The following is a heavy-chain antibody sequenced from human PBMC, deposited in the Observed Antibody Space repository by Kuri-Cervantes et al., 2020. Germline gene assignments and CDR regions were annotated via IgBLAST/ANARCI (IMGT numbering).Heavy chain of an antibody. D-gene: IGHD3-10*01. J-gene: IGHJ5*02. CDR2: IYYSGST. V-gene: IGHV4-61*01. CDR1: GGSVSSGSYY. CDR3: AGGAGHNWFDP. Sequence: GSLRLSCTVSGGSVSSGSYYWSWIRQPPGKGLEWIGYIYYSGSTNYNPSLKSRVTISVDTSKNQFSLKLSSVTAADTAVYYCAGGAGHNWFDPWGQGTLVTVSS.